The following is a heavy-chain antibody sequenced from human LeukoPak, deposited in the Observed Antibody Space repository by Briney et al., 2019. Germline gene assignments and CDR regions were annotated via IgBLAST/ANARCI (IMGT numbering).Heavy chain of an antibody. V-gene: IGHV3-48*01. CDR1: GFTFSSYE. CDR3: ARDEQPYCSSTSCYSDAFDI. J-gene: IGHJ3*02. Sequence: GGSLRLSCAASGFTFSSYEMNWVRQAPGKGLEWVSYISSSSSTIYYADSVKGRFTISRDNAKNSLYLQMNSLRAEDTAVYYCARDEQPYCSSTSCYSDAFDIWGQGTMVTVSS. D-gene: IGHD2-2*01. CDR2: ISSSSSTI.